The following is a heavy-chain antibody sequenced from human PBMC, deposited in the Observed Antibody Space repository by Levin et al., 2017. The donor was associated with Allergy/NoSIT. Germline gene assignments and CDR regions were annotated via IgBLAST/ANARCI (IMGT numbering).Heavy chain of an antibody. D-gene: IGHD3-10*01. CDR2: IKEDATKQ. V-gene: IGHV3-7*04. J-gene: IGHJ2*01. CDR3: ARDFGSGDNNWYFDL. Sequence: PASETLSLTCAVSGFSFDQYWMSWVRQAPGRGLEWLADIKEDATKQYYADSVKGRFTISRNNAYKSVYLHMNSLRVEDTAVYYCARDFGSGDNNWYFDLWGRGTLVTVSS. CDR1: GFSFDQYW.